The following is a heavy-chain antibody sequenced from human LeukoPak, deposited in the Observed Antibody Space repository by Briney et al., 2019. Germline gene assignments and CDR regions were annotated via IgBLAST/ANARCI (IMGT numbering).Heavy chain of an antibody. D-gene: IGHD2/OR15-2a*01. CDR3: ARDFYGDDGHHPFDY. CDR2: TYASGST. Sequence: SETLSLTCSVSGGSISNYYWNWIRQPAGKGLEWIGRTYASGSTNYNPSLKSRVTISMDKSKNHFSLNLKSVTAADTGFYYCARDFYGDDGHHPFDYWGQGIQVTVSS. V-gene: IGHV4-4*07. J-gene: IGHJ4*02. CDR1: GGSISNYY.